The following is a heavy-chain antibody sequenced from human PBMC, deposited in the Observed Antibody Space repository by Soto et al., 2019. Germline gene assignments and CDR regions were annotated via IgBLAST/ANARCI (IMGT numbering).Heavy chain of an antibody. Sequence: QVQLVQSGAEVKKPGASVKVSCRTSGFTFTSYAMHWVRQAPGQRLEWMGWINAGYGNTNYSQHFQGRVIITRDTSASTVYMELSSLKSEDTAVYYCARGFIMIPFGGIFITSPVGSWGQGTLVTVSS. J-gene: IGHJ5*01. CDR3: ARGFIMIPFGGIFITSPVGS. D-gene: IGHD3-16*02. CDR1: GFTFTSYA. CDR2: INAGYGNT. V-gene: IGHV1-3*01.